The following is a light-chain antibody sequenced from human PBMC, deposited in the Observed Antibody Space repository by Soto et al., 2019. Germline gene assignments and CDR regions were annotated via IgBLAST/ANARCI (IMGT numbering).Light chain of an antibody. CDR1: ASDVGGYNY. Sequence: QSVLAQPASVSSSPGQSITISCTGTASDVGGYNYVSWYQQHPGKAPKLMIHAVSNRPSGISSRFSGSKSGNTASLTISGLQSEDEADYFCCSYTSRTTYVFGTGTKVTVL. J-gene: IGLJ1*01. CDR2: AVS. CDR3: CSYTSRTTYV. V-gene: IGLV2-14*01.